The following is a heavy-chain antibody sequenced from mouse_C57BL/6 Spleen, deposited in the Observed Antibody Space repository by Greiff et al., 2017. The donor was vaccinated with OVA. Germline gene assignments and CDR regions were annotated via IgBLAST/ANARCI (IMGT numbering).Heavy chain of an antibody. V-gene: IGHV1-61*01. CDR3: ARSGNWDYFDY. CDR2: IYPSDSET. Sequence: QVQLQQPGAELVRPGSSVKLSCKASGYTFTSYWMDWVKQRPGQGLEWIGNIYPSDSETHYNQKFKDKATLTVDKSSSTAYMQLSSLTSEDSAVDYCARSGNWDYFDYWGQGTTLTVSS. CDR1: GYTFTSYW. D-gene: IGHD4-1*01. J-gene: IGHJ2*01.